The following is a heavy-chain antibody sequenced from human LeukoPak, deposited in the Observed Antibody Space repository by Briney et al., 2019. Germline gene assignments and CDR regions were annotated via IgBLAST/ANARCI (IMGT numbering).Heavy chain of an antibody. CDR1: GGSLNDHY. J-gene: IGHJ6*03. V-gene: IGHV4-34*01. Sequence: SETLSLTCAVFGGSLNDHYWIWIRQPPGQGLEWIGEINHFGTTKYNPSLKSRVTISIHASNKQFSLKLNSVTAADTALYYCARGFNFMDVWGKGTTVTV. CDR3: ARGFNFMDV. CDR2: INHFGTT.